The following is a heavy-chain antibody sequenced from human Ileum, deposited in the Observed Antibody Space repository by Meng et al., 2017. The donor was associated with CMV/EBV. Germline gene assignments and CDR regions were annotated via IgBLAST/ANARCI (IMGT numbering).Heavy chain of an antibody. CDR2: SIAYNGNT. CDR1: TFAGLE. Sequence: TFAGLEISWGRQSPGQGLECIGWSIAYNGNTNSAQQFQGRVTMTINTSTSTGYMELRSLRSDDTAVYYCARPMTYCSGGSCYPRGVDYWGQGTLVTVSS. CDR3: ARPMTYCSGGSCYPRGVDY. D-gene: IGHD2-15*01. V-gene: IGHV1-18*01. J-gene: IGHJ4*02.